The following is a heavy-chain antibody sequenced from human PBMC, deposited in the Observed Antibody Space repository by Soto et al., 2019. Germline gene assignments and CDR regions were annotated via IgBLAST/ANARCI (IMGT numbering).Heavy chain of an antibody. Sequence: QVQLVQSGAEVTKPGASVKVSCKASGYIFTAYSMHWVRQAPGQGLEWMGVVNPSGGSTNYAQRFQGRITMTRDTSTRTVYMDRKFLTSEDTAVYYCAREENCSDDVCYSEYFQRWGQWTLVTVAS. CDR2: VNPSGGST. CDR3: AREENCSDDVCYSEYFQR. J-gene: IGHJ1*01. D-gene: IGHD2-15*01. V-gene: IGHV1-46*01. CDR1: GYIFTAYS.